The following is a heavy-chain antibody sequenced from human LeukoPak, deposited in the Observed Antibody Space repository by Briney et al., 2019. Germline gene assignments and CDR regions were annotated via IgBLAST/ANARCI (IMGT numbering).Heavy chain of an antibody. J-gene: IGHJ3*02. Sequence: GASVKVSCKASGYTFINYGITWVRQAPGQGLEWMGWINPNSGGTNYAQKFQGRVTMTRDTSISTAYMELSRLRSDDTAVYYCARVPYGDYGVAFDIWGQGTMVTVSS. CDR3: ARVPYGDYGVAFDI. D-gene: IGHD4-17*01. V-gene: IGHV1-2*02. CDR1: GYTFINYG. CDR2: INPNSGGT.